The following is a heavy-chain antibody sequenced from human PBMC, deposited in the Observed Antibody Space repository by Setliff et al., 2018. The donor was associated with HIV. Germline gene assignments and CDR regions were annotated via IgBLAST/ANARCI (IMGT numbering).Heavy chain of an antibody. D-gene: IGHD5-18*01. Sequence: SQTLSLTCAISGDSVSSDSAAWNWIRQSPSRGLEWLARTYYRSKWYTDYAVTVKSRITINPDTSRNQFSLQLSSVIPDDSAVYFCARGGITAYYFDHWAQGTLVTVSS. J-gene: IGHJ4*02. V-gene: IGHV6-1*01. CDR1: GDSVSSDSAA. CDR3: ARGGITAYYFDH. CDR2: TYYRSKWYT.